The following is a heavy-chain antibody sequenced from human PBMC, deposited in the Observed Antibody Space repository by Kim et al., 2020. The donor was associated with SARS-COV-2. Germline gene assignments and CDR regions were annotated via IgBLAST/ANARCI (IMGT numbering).Heavy chain of an antibody. D-gene: IGHD3-22*01. CDR1: GYTFTSYA. CDR2: INAGNGNT. Sequence: ASVNVSCKASGYTFTSYAMHWVRQAPGQRLEWMGWINAGNGNTKYSQKFQGRVTITRDTSASTAYMELSSLRSEDTAVYYCARGGNYYDSPQQFDYWGQGTLVTVSS. J-gene: IGHJ4*02. CDR3: ARGGNYYDSPQQFDY. V-gene: IGHV1-3*01.